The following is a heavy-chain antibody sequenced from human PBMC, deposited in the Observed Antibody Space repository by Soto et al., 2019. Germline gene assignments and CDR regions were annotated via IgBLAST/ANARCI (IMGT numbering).Heavy chain of an antibody. CDR1: VFSLSTSGVA. D-gene: IGHD2-2*01. Sequence: SGPTLVNPTQTLTVTCTVSVFSLSTSGVAVGWIRQPPGKALEWLALIYWDDDKRYSPSLKRRLTITKDTSKNQVVLTMTNMDPVDTATYYCAHRPVPGGYCSSTSCYTLYCFDYWGQGTLVTVSS. CDR2: IYWDDDK. V-gene: IGHV2-5*02. CDR3: AHRPVPGGYCSSTSCYTLYCFDY. J-gene: IGHJ4*02.